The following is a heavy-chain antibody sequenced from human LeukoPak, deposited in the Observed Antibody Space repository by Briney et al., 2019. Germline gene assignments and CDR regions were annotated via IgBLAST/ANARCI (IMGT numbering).Heavy chain of an antibody. V-gene: IGHV4-59*01. CDR2: IYYSGNT. CDR3: ARAGYDFATGYHFDY. D-gene: IGHD2/OR15-2a*01. CDR1: GRSISSYY. J-gene: IGHJ4*02. Sequence: SETLSLTCTVSGRSISSYYWTCVRQPPGKGLECIGFIYYSGNTNYNPSLKSRVTISVDTSKNQFSLKLSSVTAADTAVYYCARAGYDFATGYHFDYWGLGSLVTVSS.